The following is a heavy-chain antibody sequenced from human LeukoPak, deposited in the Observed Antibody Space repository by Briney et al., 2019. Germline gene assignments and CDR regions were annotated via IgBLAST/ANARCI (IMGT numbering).Heavy chain of an antibody. J-gene: IGHJ4*02. D-gene: IGHD2/OR15-2a*01. CDR3: ARRGLYAGHIIWD. CDR1: GGSISSSSYY. CDR2: IYYRGST. V-gene: IGHV4-39*01. Sequence: SETLSLTCTVSGGSISSSSYYWGWIRQPPWKGLEWIGSIYYRGSTYYSPSPKSRLSISVDTSRNQFSLNLNSVTAADTAVYYCARRGLYAGHIIWDWGQGTLVTVSS.